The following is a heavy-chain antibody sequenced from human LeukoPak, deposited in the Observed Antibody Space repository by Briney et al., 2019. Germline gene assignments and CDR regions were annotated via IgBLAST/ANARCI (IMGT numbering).Heavy chain of an antibody. Sequence: PGRSLRLSCTASGFTFGDDAMTWVRQAPGKGLEWVGFIRSKLSGGTTEYAASVKGRFTISRDDSKSIAYLQMNTLKTEDTAVYFCTRLAVAGTRWFDPWGQGTLVTVSS. CDR1: GFTFGDDA. CDR3: TRLAVAGTRWFDP. D-gene: IGHD6-19*01. J-gene: IGHJ5*02. V-gene: IGHV3-49*04. CDR2: IRSKLSGGTT.